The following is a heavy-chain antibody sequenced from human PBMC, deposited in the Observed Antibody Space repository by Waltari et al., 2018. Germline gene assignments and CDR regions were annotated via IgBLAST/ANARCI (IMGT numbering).Heavy chain of an antibody. CDR2: INPNSGGT. Sequence: QVQLVQSGAEVKKPGASVKVSCKASGYTFTGYYMHWVRQAPGQGLEWMGRINPNSGGTNYAQKFQGRVTMTRDTSISTAYMELSRLRSEDTAVYYCARGYPFSFYGSGTYYNVYDYWGQGTLVTVSS. V-gene: IGHV1-2*06. CDR3: ARGYPFSFYGSGTYYNVYDY. J-gene: IGHJ4*02. D-gene: IGHD3-10*01. CDR1: GYTFTGYY.